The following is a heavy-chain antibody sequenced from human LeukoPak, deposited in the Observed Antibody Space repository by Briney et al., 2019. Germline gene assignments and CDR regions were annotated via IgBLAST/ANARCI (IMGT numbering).Heavy chain of an antibody. Sequence: GGSLRLSCAASGFTFDDYAMHWVRQAPGKGLEWVSSISWNSGSIGYADSVKGRFTISRDNAKNSLYLQMNSLRAEDTALYYCAKDIVVKNDEANGTFDYWGQGTLVTVSS. V-gene: IGHV3-9*01. D-gene: IGHD3-22*01. J-gene: IGHJ4*02. CDR2: ISWNSGSI. CDR3: AKDIVVKNDEANGTFDY. CDR1: GFTFDDYA.